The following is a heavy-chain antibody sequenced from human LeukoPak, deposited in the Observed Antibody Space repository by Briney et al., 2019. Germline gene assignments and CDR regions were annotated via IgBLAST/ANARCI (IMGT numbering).Heavy chain of an antibody. CDR2: ISTYHGST. CDR3: ARDFGGYSYGYYMDV. CDR1: GYTFTSYG. J-gene: IGHJ6*03. V-gene: IGHV1-18*01. D-gene: IGHD5-18*01. Sequence: GASVKVSCKASGYTFTSYGISWVRQAPGLGLEWMGWISTYHGSTNYAQKLQGRVTMTTDTSTSTAYMELRSLRSDDTAVYYCARDFGGYSYGYYMDVWGKGTTVTVSS.